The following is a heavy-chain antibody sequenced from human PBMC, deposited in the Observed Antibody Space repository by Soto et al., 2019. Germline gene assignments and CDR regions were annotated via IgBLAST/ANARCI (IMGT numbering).Heavy chain of an antibody. CDR3: ARSLGWYAVDY. CDR2: MSHIGSV. Sequence: QVLLQESGPGLVQPSGTLSLSCVVSGVSIGSNYYWGWVRQPPGKGLEWLGDMSHIGSVNYNQSLKSRVTISMDKSKNQFSLKLDSMTAADTAVSYCARSLGWYAVDYWGQGTLVIVSS. D-gene: IGHD6-19*01. V-gene: IGHV4-4*02. CDR1: GVSIGSNYY. J-gene: IGHJ4*02.